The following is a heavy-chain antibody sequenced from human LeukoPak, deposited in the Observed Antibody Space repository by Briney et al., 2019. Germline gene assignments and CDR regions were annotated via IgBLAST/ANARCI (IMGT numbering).Heavy chain of an antibody. J-gene: IGHJ4*02. Sequence: GGSLRLSCAASGFTFSSYEMNWVRQAPGKGLEWVSYISSSGSTIYYADSVKGRFTISRDNAKNSLYLQMNSLRAEDTAVYYCARGWKYFYDSSGYYGYWGQGTLVTVSS. CDR1: GFTFSSYE. V-gene: IGHV3-48*03. CDR3: ARGWKYFYDSSGYYGY. CDR2: ISSSGSTI. D-gene: IGHD3-22*01.